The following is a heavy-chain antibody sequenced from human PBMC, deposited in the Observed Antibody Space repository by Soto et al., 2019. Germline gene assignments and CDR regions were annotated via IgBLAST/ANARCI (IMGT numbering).Heavy chain of an antibody. V-gene: IGHV3-30-3*01. J-gene: IGHJ4*02. D-gene: IGHD2-8*01. CDR1: GFTFSSYA. Sequence: QVQLVESGGGVVQPGRSLRLSCAASGFTFSSYAMHWVRQAPGKGLEWVAVISYDGSNKYYADSVKGRFTISRDNSKNTLYLQMNSLRAEDTAVYYCAREGPDCTNGVCYSYFDYWGQGTLVTVSS. CDR2: ISYDGSNK. CDR3: AREGPDCTNGVCYSYFDY.